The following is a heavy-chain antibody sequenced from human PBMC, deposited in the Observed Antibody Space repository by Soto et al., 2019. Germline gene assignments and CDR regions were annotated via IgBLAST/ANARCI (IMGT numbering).Heavy chain of an antibody. D-gene: IGHD6-13*01. CDR1: GYTFTTFG. CDR3: ARAEQLVLSWFDP. CDR2: ISAYNGNT. Sequence: ASVKVSCKASGYTFTTFGISWVRQAPGQGLEWMGWISAYNGNTNYAQKLQGRVTVTTDTSTSTAYMELRSLRSDDTAVYYCARAEQLVLSWFDPWGQGTLVTVSS. J-gene: IGHJ5*02. V-gene: IGHV1-18*01.